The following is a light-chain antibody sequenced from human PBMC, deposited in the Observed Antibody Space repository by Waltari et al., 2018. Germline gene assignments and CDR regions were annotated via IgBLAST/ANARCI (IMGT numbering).Light chain of an antibody. CDR2: DVS. V-gene: IGLV2-11*01. Sequence: QSALTQPRSVSGSPGQSVTIPCTGTRRDVGGSNYVSWYQQHPGKAPKLMIYDVSKRPSGVPDRFSGSKSGNTASLTISGLQAEDEADYYCCSYAGSYRVFGTGTKVTVL. CDR1: RRDVGGSNY. J-gene: IGLJ1*01. CDR3: CSYAGSYRV.